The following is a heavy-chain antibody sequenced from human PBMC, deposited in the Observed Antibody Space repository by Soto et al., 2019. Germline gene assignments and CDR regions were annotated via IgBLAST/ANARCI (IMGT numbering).Heavy chain of an antibody. CDR1: GGSFSGYY. D-gene: IGHD3-10*01. J-gene: IGHJ4*02. V-gene: IGHV4-34*01. Sequence: LSLTCAVYGGSFSGYYWSWIRQPPGKGLEWIGEINHSGSTNYNPSLKSRVTISVDTSKNQFSLKLSSVTAADTAVYYCARGDHYYGLNYWGQGTLVTVSS. CDR3: ARGDHYYGLNY. CDR2: INHSGST.